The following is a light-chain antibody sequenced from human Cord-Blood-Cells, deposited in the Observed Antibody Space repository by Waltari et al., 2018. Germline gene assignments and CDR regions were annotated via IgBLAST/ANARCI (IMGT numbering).Light chain of an antibody. J-gene: IGLJ3*02. CDR2: RTN. Sequence: QSVLTQPPSASGTPGERVTISCSGSSSHIGSTYVYWYQQLPGTAPKLLISRTNQRPSGVPDRCAGSKVGSSASLANSGLGSEDEADYYCAAWDDSLSGWVFGGGTKLAVL. CDR3: AAWDDSLSGWV. CDR1: SSHIGSTY. V-gene: IGLV1-47*01.